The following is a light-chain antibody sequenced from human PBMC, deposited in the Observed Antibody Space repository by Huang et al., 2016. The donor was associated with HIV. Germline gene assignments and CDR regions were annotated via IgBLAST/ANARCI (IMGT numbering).Light chain of an antibody. Sequence: DIQMTQSPSSLSASVGDRVTITCRASQGISTSLAWFQQRPGKAPKSLIYAAASLHSGVPAKFTGSGSGTDFTLTISSLQPEDSATYDCQQYNDYPLTFGGGTKVEIK. CDR1: QGISTS. CDR2: AAA. J-gene: IGKJ4*01. V-gene: IGKV1-16*02. CDR3: QQYNDYPLT.